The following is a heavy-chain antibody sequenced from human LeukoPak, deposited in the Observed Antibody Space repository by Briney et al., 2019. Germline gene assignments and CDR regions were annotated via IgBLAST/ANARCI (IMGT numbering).Heavy chain of an antibody. CDR1: GGSVSNYW. CDR2: VFDSGST. D-gene: IGHD6-13*01. CDR3: ARGYSGSWNYFDY. V-gene: IGHV4-59*02. Sequence: SETLSLTCTVSGGSVSNYWWSWIRQPPGKGLEWIGYVFDSGSTNYNPSLKSRVTISVDTSKKQFSLKLSSVTAADTAVYYCARGYSGSWNYFDYWGQGTLGSVSS. J-gene: IGHJ4*02.